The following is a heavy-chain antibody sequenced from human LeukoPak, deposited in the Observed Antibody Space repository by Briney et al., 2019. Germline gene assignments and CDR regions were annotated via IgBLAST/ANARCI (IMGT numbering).Heavy chain of an antibody. J-gene: IGHJ5*02. CDR3: ARASNPWLQLT. Sequence: PGGSLRRSCAASGFTFSNYWMIWVRQAPGKGLEWVGNIKQDGRVNRYADSVRGRFTISRDNAQTSLYLQMNSLRAEDTAVYYCARASNPWLQLTWGQGTLVTVSS. V-gene: IGHV3-7*05. CDR2: IKQDGRVN. CDR1: GFTFSNYW. D-gene: IGHD5-24*01.